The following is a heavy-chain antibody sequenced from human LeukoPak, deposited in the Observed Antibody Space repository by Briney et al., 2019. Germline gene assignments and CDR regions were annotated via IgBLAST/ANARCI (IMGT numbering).Heavy chain of an antibody. Sequence: GGSLRLSCAASGFTFSSYAMHWVRQAPGKGLEWVAVISYDGGNEYYADSAKGRFTISRDNAKNSLYLQMNSLRAEDTAVYYCARDFHVRNYDIGGYSYWGQGTLVTVSS. CDR3: ARDFHVRNYDIGGYSY. CDR1: GFTFSSYA. D-gene: IGHD3-22*01. V-gene: IGHV3-30*04. J-gene: IGHJ4*02. CDR2: ISYDGGNE.